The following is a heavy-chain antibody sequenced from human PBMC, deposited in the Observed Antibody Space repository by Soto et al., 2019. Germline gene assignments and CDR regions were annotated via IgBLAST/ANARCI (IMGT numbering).Heavy chain of an antibody. CDR3: ARPHLGPVAAP. CDR2: MNPYSGNT. D-gene: IGHD3-16*01. CDR1: GYAFSIYD. V-gene: IGHV1-8*01. Sequence: VSVKVSCKAFGYAFSIYDIHWVRRATGQGPEWMGWMNPYSGNTVYAQKFQGRVTMTRNTSMSTAYMELSSLRSEDTAVYYCARPHLGPVAAPGGKGTWVPVS. J-gene: IGHJ5*02.